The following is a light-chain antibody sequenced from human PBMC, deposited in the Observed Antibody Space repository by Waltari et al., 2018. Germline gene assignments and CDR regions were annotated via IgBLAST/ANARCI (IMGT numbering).Light chain of an antibody. Sequence: EIVMTQSPATLSVSPGVSAPLSCRASQSVSSSLPWYQQKPGQAPRLLIYGASTRATGSPARFSGSGSGTEVTLTISSLQSEDFAVYYCQQYNNWPPDTFGQGTKLEIK. V-gene: IGKV3-15*01. CDR3: QQYNNWPPDT. CDR1: QSVSSS. J-gene: IGKJ2*01. CDR2: GAS.